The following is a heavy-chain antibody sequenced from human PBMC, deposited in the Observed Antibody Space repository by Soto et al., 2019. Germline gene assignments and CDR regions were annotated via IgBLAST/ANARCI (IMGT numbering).Heavy chain of an antibody. Sequence: GGSLRLSCAASGFTVSSNYMSWVRQAPGKGLEWVSVIYSGGSTYYADSVKGRFTISRHNSKNTLYFQMNSLRAEDTAVYYCARGIVVVPAAENDAFDIWGQGTMVTVSS. CDR1: GFTVSSNY. J-gene: IGHJ3*02. V-gene: IGHV3-53*04. D-gene: IGHD2-2*01. CDR3: ARGIVVVPAAENDAFDI. CDR2: IYSGGST.